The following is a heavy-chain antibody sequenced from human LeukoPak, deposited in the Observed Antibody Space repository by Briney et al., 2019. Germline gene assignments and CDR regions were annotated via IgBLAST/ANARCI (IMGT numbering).Heavy chain of an antibody. D-gene: IGHD3-10*01. J-gene: IGHJ4*02. Sequence: ASETLSLTCTVSGGSISSGDYYWSWIRQPPGKGLEWIGYIYYSGSTYYNPSLKSRVTISVDTSKNQFSLKLSSVTAADTAVYYCARDLGFGEFLGYFDYWGQGTLVTVSS. CDR3: ARDLGFGEFLGYFDY. CDR2: IYYSGST. CDR1: GGSISSGDYY. V-gene: IGHV4-30-4*01.